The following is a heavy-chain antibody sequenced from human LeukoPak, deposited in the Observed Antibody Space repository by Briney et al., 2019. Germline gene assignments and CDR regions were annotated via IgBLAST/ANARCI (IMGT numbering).Heavy chain of an antibody. Sequence: QAGGSLRLSCAASGFTFSNYWMSWVRQAPGKGLEWLAFIKPDGSEKYYVDSVKGRFTVSRDNAKESLYLQMNILRVEDTAVYYCARNAPLDYWGQGTLVTVSS. D-gene: IGHD2-2*01. CDR1: GFTFSNYW. CDR2: IKPDGSEK. V-gene: IGHV3-7*01. J-gene: IGHJ4*02. CDR3: ARNAPLDY.